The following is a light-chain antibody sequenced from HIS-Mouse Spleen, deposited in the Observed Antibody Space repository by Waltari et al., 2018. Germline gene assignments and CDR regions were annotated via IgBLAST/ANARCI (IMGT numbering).Light chain of an antibody. Sequence: SYELTQPPSVSVPPGQTATITCAGDKVGEKNASWYQQKPGRYPVLVIYQDSKRPSGIPERFSGSNSGNTATLTIGGTQAMDEADYYCQAWDSSTGVFGGGTKLTVL. CDR1: KVGEKN. J-gene: IGLJ2*01. V-gene: IGLV3-1*01. CDR2: QDS. CDR3: QAWDSSTGV.